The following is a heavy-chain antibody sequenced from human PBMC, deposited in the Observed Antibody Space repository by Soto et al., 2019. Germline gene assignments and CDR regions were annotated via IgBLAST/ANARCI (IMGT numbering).Heavy chain of an antibody. CDR1: GGSISNYF. J-gene: IGHJ6*03. Sequence: QVQLQESGPGLVKPSETLSLTCTVSGGSISNYFWSWIRQPPGKRLEWIAYIDYSGSTSYNPSLKSRLPISVDPSRNQSSLKLTSVTAADTAVYYCSRRSIAGSDGYYYYYLDVWGKGTTVTVSS. CDR3: SRRSIAGSDGYYYYYLDV. V-gene: IGHV4-59*08. CDR2: IDYSGST. D-gene: IGHD1-26*01.